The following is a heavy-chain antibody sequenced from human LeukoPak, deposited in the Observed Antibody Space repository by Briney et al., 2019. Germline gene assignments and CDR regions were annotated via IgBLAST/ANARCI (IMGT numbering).Heavy chain of an antibody. J-gene: IGHJ4*02. CDR1: GFTFDDYG. CDR2: INWNGGST. CDR3: ARGYYYDSSGYYYGHAY. D-gene: IGHD3-22*01. V-gene: IGHV3-20*04. Sequence: GGSLRLSCAASGFTFDDYGMSWVRQAPGKGLEWVSGINWNGGSTGYADSVKGRFTISRDNAKNSLYLQMNSLRAEDTALYYCARGYYYDSSGYYYGHAYWGQGTLVTVPS.